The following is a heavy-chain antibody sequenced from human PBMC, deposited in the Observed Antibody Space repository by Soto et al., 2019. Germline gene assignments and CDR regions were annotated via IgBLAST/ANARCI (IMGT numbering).Heavy chain of an antibody. D-gene: IGHD6-19*01. V-gene: IGHV1-69*13. J-gene: IGHJ4*02. CDR1: GGTFSSYA. CDR2: IIPIFGTA. Sequence: SVKVSCKASGGTFSSYAISWVRQAPGQGLEWMGGIIPIFGTANYAQKFQGRVTITADESTGTAYMKLSSLRSEDTAVYYCARDRIAVAGFDYWGQGTLVTVSS. CDR3: ARDRIAVAGFDY.